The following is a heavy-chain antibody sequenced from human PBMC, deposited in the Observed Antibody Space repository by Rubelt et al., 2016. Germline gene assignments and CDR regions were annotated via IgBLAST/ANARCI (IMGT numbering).Heavy chain of an antibody. J-gene: IGHJ4*02. CDR2: ISSSGTTI. V-gene: IGHV3-11*01. D-gene: IGHD3-22*01. Sequence: ETRGGLVKPGGSLRLSCAASGFTFSDYYMSWIRQAPGKGLEWVSYISSSGTTIYYADSVKGRFTISRDNAKNSLYLQMNSLRAEDTAVYYCARAQHYYDSSGYYYILWGQGTLVTVSS. CDR1: GFTFSDYY. CDR3: ARAQHYYDSSGYYYIL.